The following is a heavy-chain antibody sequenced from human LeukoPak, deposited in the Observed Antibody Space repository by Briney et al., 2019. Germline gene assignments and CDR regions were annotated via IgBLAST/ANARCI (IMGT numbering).Heavy chain of an antibody. CDR3: ARDFFHGHCAGLSCFLLDY. Sequence: GASVKVSCKASGYTFTRYGISWVRQAPGQGLEWMGWISANNGDTNSAQKFQDRVTMTTDTSTSTAYMELRSLRSDDTAVYYCARDFFHGHCAGLSCFLLDYWGQGSLVTLSS. CDR2: ISANNGDT. CDR1: GYTFTRYG. V-gene: IGHV1-18*01. J-gene: IGHJ4*02. D-gene: IGHD2-15*01.